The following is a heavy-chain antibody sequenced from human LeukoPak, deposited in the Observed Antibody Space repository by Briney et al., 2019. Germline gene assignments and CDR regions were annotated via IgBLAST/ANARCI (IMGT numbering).Heavy chain of an antibody. Sequence: GGSLRLSCAASGFTFSSYSMNWVRQAPGKGLEWVSAISSSSSYIYYADSVKGRFTISRDNAENSLYLQMNSLRVEDTAVYYCARAPTVLVGYCSSSSCQADYWGQGTLVTVSS. J-gene: IGHJ4*02. D-gene: IGHD2-2*01. CDR1: GFTFSSYS. V-gene: IGHV3-21*01. CDR2: ISSSSSYI. CDR3: ARAPTVLVGYCSSSSCQADY.